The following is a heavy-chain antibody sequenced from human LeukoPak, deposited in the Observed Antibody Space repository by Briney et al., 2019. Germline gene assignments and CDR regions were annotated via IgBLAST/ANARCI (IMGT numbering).Heavy chain of an antibody. CDR3: ARLVLRYYGSGSYYKQPDAFDI. Sequence: PSETLSLTCTVSGGSISSSSYYWGWIRQPPGKGLEWIGSIYYSGSTYYNPSLKSRVTISVDTSKNQFSLKLSSVTAADTAVYYCARLVLRYYGSGSYYKQPDAFDIWGQGTMVTVSS. V-gene: IGHV4-39*07. D-gene: IGHD3-10*01. CDR1: GGSISSSSYY. CDR2: IYYSGST. J-gene: IGHJ3*02.